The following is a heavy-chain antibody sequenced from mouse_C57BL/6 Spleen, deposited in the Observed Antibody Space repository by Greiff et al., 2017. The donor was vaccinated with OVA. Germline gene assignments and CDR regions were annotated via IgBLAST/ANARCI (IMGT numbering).Heavy chain of an antibody. CDR2: INPNYGTT. D-gene: IGHD1-1*01. Sequence: VQLKQSGPELVKPGASVKISCKASGYSFTDYNMNWVKQSNGKSLEWIGVINPNYGTTSYNQKFKGKATLTVDQSSSTAYMQLNSLTSEDSAVYYCARERDYGSSAYWYFDVWGTGTTVTVSS. CDR3: ARERDYGSSAYWYFDV. V-gene: IGHV1-39*01. CDR1: GYSFTDYN. J-gene: IGHJ1*03.